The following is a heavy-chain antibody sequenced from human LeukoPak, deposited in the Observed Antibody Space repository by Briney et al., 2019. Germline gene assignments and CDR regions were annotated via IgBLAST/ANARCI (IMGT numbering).Heavy chain of an antibody. J-gene: IGHJ3*02. V-gene: IGHV3-7*01. CDR1: GFPFSTYR. Sequence: PGGSLRLTCAASGFPFSTYRMSWVRQAPGKGLEWVANIKQDGSEKKYVDSVKGRFTISRDNARNSLFLQMNSLRAEDTAIYYCAKDKTRWAFDIWVQGTMVTVCS. CDR3: AKDKTRWAFDI. D-gene: IGHD4-23*01. CDR2: IKQDGSEK.